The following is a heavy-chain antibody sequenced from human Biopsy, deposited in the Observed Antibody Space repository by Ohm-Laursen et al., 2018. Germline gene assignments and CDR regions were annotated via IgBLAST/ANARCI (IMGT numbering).Heavy chain of an antibody. D-gene: IGHD3-22*01. Sequence: SLRLSCAASGFTFSPYGMHWVRQAPGKGLEWVSLISNDGDIKYSADSMEGRFTISRDNSRNTLFLQMNSLKAEDTAVYYCAKDRFPYTSGYSSVFEYWGQGTLVTVSS. CDR2: ISNDGDIK. J-gene: IGHJ4*02. V-gene: IGHV3-30*18. CDR3: AKDRFPYTSGYSSVFEY. CDR1: GFTFSPYG.